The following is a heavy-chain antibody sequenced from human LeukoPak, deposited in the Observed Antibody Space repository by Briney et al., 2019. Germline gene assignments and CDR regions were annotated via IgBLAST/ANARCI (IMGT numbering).Heavy chain of an antibody. CDR2: IWYDGSNK. Sequence: PGGSLGLSCAASGFTFSSYGMHWVRQAPGKGLEWVAVIWYDGSNKYYADSVKGRFTISRDSSKNTLYLQMNSLRAEDTAVYYCARDQMHIVVVTAIDYWGQGTLVTVSS. CDR3: ARDQMHIVVVTAIDY. CDR1: GFTFSSYG. D-gene: IGHD2-21*02. V-gene: IGHV3-33*01. J-gene: IGHJ4*02.